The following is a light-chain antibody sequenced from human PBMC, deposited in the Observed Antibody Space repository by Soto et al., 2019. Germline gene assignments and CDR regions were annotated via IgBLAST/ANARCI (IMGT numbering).Light chain of an antibody. CDR2: DVS. V-gene: IGLV2-14*01. CDR3: SSYTNSSPFV. CDR1: SSDVGGYNY. J-gene: IGLJ1*01. Sequence: SVLTQPASVSGSPGQSITISCTGTSSDVGGYNYVSWYQQHPGKAPKLMIYDVSYWPSGVSNRFSGSKSGNTASLTISGLQAEDEADYYCSSYTNSSPFVFGTGTKVTVL.